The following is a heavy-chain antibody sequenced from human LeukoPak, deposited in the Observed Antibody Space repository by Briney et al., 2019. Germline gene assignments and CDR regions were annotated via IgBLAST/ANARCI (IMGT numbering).Heavy chain of an antibody. Sequence: GGSLRLSCAASGFTLSSYAMHWVRQAPGKGLGWVAVISYDGSNKYYADSVKGRFTISRDNSKNTLYLQMNSLRAEDTAVYYCAHLIVATITLFDYWGQGTLVTVSS. J-gene: IGHJ4*02. CDR2: ISYDGSNK. CDR1: GFTLSSYA. D-gene: IGHD5-12*01. V-gene: IGHV3-30*04. CDR3: AHLIVATITLFDY.